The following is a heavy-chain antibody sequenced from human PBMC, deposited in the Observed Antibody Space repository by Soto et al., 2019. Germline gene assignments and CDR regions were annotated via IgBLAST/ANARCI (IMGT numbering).Heavy chain of an antibody. Sequence: PSETLSLTCTVSGGSISSYYWSWIRQPPGKGLEWIGYIYYSGSTNYNPSLKSRVTISVDTSKNQFSLKLSSVTAADTAVYYCASTTSVSYSSSWKLTTNYYYYGMDVWGQGTTVTVSS. D-gene: IGHD6-13*01. CDR2: IYYSGST. J-gene: IGHJ6*02. CDR3: ASTTSVSYSSSWKLTTNYYYYGMDV. CDR1: GGSISSYY. V-gene: IGHV4-59*12.